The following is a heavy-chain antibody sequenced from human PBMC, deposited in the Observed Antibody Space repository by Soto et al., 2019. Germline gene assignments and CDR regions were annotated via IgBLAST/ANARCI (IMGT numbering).Heavy chain of an antibody. J-gene: IGHJ6*02. CDR3: ATDLPGGEDNHYGMDV. CDR2: IIPIFGTA. Sequence: ASVKVSCKASGGTFSSYAISWVRQAPGQGLEWMGGIIPIFGTANYAQKFQGRVTITADESTSTAYMELSSLRSEDTAVYYCATDLPGGEDNHYGMDVWGQGTTVTVSS. D-gene: IGHD2-21*01. CDR1: GGTFSSYA. V-gene: IGHV1-69*13.